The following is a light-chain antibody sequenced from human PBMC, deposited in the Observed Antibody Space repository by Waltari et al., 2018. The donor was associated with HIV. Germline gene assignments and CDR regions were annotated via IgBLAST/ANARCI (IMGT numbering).Light chain of an antibody. CDR2: NDD. Sequence: SYVLTQPPSVSVAPGQTARITCGGINIGKKSVHWYHQQPGQAPVLVIYNDDDRPSGIPERFSGSNSGNTATLTISKVEVGDEADYYCRVWDSSGDPWVFGGGTRVTVL. J-gene: IGLJ3*02. CDR1: NIGKKS. V-gene: IGLV3-21*02. CDR3: RVWDSSGDPWV.